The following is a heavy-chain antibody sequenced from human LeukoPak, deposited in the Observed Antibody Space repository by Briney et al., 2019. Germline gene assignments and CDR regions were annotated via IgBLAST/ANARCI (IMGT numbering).Heavy chain of an antibody. Sequence: ASVKVSCKASGYTFTGYYMHWVRQAPGQGLEWMGWINPNSGGTNYAQKFQGRVTMTRDTSISTAYMELSRLRSDDTAVYYCASLGFLGYCSGGSYDNWFDPWGQGTLVTVSS. J-gene: IGHJ5*02. D-gene: IGHD2-15*01. CDR3: ASLGFLGYCSGGSYDNWFDP. V-gene: IGHV1-2*02. CDR2: INPNSGGT. CDR1: GYTFTGYY.